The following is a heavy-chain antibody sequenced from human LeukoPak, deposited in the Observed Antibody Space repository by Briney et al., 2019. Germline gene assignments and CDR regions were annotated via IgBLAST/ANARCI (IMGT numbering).Heavy chain of an antibody. V-gene: IGHV3-30*02. CDR3: ATWNMRYGDPHSDY. J-gene: IGHJ4*02. D-gene: IGHD4-17*01. Sequence: PGGSLRLSCAASGFTFSSYGMHWVRQAPGKGLEWVAFIRYDGSNKYYADSVKGRFTISRDNSKNTLYLQMNSLRAEDTAVYYCATWNMRYGDPHSDYWGQGTLVTVSS. CDR2: IRYDGSNK. CDR1: GFTFSSYG.